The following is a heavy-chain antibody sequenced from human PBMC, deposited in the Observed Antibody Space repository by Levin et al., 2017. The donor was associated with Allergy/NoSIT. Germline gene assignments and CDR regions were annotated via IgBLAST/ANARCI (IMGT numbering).Heavy chain of an antibody. J-gene: IGHJ4*02. V-gene: IGHV1-18*01. CDR2: ISAYNGNT. Sequence: ASVKVSCKASGYTFTSYGISWVRQAPGQGLEWMGWISAYNGNTNYAQKLQGRVTMTTDTSTSTAYMELRSLRSDDTAVYYCARDVNMVRGVLPPELDYWGQGTLVTVSS. CDR3: ARDVNMVRGVLPPELDY. CDR1: GYTFTSYG. D-gene: IGHD3-10*01.